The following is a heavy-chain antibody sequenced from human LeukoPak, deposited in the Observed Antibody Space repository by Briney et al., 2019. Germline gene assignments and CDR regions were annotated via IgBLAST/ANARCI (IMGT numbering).Heavy chain of an antibody. J-gene: IGHJ5*02. CDR1: GYTFTSYD. CDR3: ARARYDFWSGYYSPPPFLDP. V-gene: IGHV1-8*01. CDR2: MNPNSGNT. Sequence: ASVKVSCKASGYTFTSYDINWVRQATGQGLEWMGWMNPNSGNTGYAQKFQGRATMTRNTSISTDYMELSSLRSEDTAVYYCARARYDFWSGYYSPPPFLDPWGQGTLVTVSS. D-gene: IGHD3-3*01.